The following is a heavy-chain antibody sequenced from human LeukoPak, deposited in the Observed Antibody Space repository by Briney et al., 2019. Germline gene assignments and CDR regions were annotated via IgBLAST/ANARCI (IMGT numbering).Heavy chain of an antibody. J-gene: IGHJ4*02. Sequence: SGGSLRLSCAASGFTFSSYGMHWVRQARGKGLEWVAVIWYDGSNKYYADSVKGRFTISRDNSKNTLYLQMNSLRAEDTAVYYCARPHDSSGYYRYWFDYWGQGTLVTVSS. CDR1: GFTFSSYG. CDR3: ARPHDSSGYYRYWFDY. D-gene: IGHD3-22*01. V-gene: IGHV3-33*01. CDR2: IWYDGSNK.